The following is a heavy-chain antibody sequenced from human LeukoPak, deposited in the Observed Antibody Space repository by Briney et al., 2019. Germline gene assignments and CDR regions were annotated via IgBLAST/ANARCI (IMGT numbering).Heavy chain of an antibody. CDR2: INAANGKT. D-gene: IGHD3-3*01. CDR3: AREGTTIFGVVLDNWFDP. CDR1: GYIFSNYA. V-gene: IGHV1-3*01. J-gene: IGHJ5*02. Sequence: ASVKVSCKASGYIFSNYAIHWVRQAPGQRLEWMGWINAANGKTNYSRKFQGRVTITADESTSTAYMELSSLRSEDTAVYYCAREGTTIFGVVLDNWFDPWGQGTLVTVSS.